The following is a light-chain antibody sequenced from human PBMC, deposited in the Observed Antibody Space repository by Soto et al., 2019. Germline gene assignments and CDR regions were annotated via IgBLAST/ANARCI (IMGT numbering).Light chain of an antibody. V-gene: IGLV1-47*01. CDR3: AGWDDSLSGYV. J-gene: IGLJ1*01. CDR2: RNG. CDR1: SSNIGNNN. Sequence: QSVLTQPPSASGTPGQRVTISCSGSSSNIGNNNVYWYQQHPETAPKLLIYRNGQRPSGVPDRFSGSKSGTSASLAISGLRSEDEADYYCAGWDDSLSGYVFGPGPKVTV.